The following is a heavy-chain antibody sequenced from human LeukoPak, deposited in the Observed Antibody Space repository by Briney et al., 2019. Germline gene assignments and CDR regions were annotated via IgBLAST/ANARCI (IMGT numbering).Heavy chain of an antibody. CDR1: GYTFTSYG. CDR2: ISAYNGNT. D-gene: IGHD3-16*02. J-gene: IGHJ6*03. V-gene: IGHV1-18*01. CDR3: AREVMITFGGVIVNEGRILYCYYMDV. Sequence: GASVKVSCKASGYTFTSYGISWVRQAPGQGLEWMGWISAYNGNTNYAQKLQGRVTMTTDTSTSTAYMELRSLRSDDTAVYYCAREVMITFGGVIVNEGRILYCYYMDVWGKGTTVTISS.